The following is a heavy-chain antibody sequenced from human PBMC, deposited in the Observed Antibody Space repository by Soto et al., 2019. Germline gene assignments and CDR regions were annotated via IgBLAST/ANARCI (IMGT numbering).Heavy chain of an antibody. V-gene: IGHV3-23*01. Sequence: EVQLLESGGGLVQPGGSLRLSCAASGFTFSSYAMSWVRQAPGKGLEWVSAISGSGGSTDYADSVKGRFTISRDNSKNTLYPQMNRLRAENTAVYYFSNDYYDSSGYYSLAAFDIWGQGTMVTVSS. J-gene: IGHJ3*02. CDR3: SNDYYDSSGYYSLAAFDI. D-gene: IGHD3-22*01. CDR2: ISGSGGST. CDR1: GFTFSSYA.